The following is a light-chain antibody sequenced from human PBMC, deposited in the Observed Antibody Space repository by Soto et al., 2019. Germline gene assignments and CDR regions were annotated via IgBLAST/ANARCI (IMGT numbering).Light chain of an antibody. CDR2: ETS. Sequence: EIVMTQSPATLSVSPGERATLSCRASQSVSSNLAWYQQKPGQAPRLLIYETSIRATGIPARFSGSGSGTEFTLTISSLQPEDFAVYYCQQYHKWPPWTFGQGTKVDIK. J-gene: IGKJ1*01. CDR1: QSVSSN. CDR3: QQYHKWPPWT. V-gene: IGKV3-15*01.